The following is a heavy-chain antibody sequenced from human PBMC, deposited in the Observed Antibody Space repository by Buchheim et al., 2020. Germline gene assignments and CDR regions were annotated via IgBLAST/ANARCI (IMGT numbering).Heavy chain of an antibody. CDR2: IIPILGIA. CDR3: AREGDTAMVTSYYYYYGMDV. D-gene: IGHD5-18*01. CDR1: GGTFSSYA. Sequence: QVQLVQSGAEVKKPGSSVKVSCKASGGTFSSYAISWVRQPPGQGLEWMGRIIPILGIANYAQKFQGRVTITADKSTSTAYMELSSLRSEDTAVYYCAREGDTAMVTSYYYYYGMDVWGQGTT. J-gene: IGHJ6*02. V-gene: IGHV1-69*04.